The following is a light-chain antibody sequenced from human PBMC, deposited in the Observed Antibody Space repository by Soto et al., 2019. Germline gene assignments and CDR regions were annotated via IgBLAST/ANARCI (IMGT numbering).Light chain of an antibody. CDR1: QTVSSY. CDR3: QHRMNWPLT. J-gene: IGKJ5*01. V-gene: IGKV3-11*01. Sequence: DIVFTQSPATLSLSPWEIATLSFRASQTVSSYLLWYQQKPGQAPRLLIYDASNRASGTPARFSGSGSETDFTLTISSLEPEDFAVYYCQHRMNWPLTFGQGARLEIK. CDR2: DAS.